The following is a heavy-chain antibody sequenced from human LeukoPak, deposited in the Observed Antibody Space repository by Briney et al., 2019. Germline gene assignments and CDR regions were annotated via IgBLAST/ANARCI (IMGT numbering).Heavy chain of an antibody. CDR2: ISAYNGNT. Sequence: ASVKVSCKASGYTFTTYGISWVRQAPGHGLEWMGWISAYNGNTNYAQKLQGRVTMTTDTSTKTAYMELRSLRSDDTAVYYCASGYCSGGSCYGLLDYWGQGTLVIVSS. V-gene: IGHV1-18*01. CDR3: ASGYCSGGSCYGLLDY. J-gene: IGHJ4*02. CDR1: GYTFTTYG. D-gene: IGHD2-15*01.